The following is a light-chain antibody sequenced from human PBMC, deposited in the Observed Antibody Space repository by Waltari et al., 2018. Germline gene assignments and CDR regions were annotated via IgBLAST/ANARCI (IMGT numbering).Light chain of an antibody. CDR2: DSS. CDR3: QQHENLPYS. Sequence: DIQMTQSPSSLSTSVGDRVTITCQASQGINKYLNWYQQKPGKPPKLLIYDSSTLERGVPSRISGDGYGTDFTFTISSLQPEDVGTYYCQQHENLPYSFGQGTKLEIK. V-gene: IGKV1-33*01. CDR1: QGINKY. J-gene: IGKJ2*03.